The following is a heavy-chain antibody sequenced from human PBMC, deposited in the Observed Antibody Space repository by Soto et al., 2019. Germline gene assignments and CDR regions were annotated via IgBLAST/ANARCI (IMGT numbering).Heavy chain of an antibody. CDR3: ARNRLDYDYVWGSHRITPLDY. Sequence: ASVKVSCKASGYTFTSYAMHWVRQAPGQRLEWMGWINAGNGNTKYSQKFQGRVTITRDTSASTAYMELSSLRSEDTAVYYCARNRLDYDYVWGSHRITPLDYWGQGTLVTVSS. V-gene: IGHV1-3*01. J-gene: IGHJ4*02. CDR1: GYTFTSYA. CDR2: INAGNGNT. D-gene: IGHD3-16*02.